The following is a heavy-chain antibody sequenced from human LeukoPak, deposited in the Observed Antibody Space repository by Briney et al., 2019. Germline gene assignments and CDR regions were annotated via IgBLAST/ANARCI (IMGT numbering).Heavy chain of an antibody. CDR1: GFTFSDYY. V-gene: IGHV3-11*01. Sequence: GGSLRLSCLASGFTFSDYYMSWVRQAPGKGLEWISYMSSRGYPIYYADSVKGRFTISRDNAKNTLYLQMHNLRADDTAVYFCARVGIALASPFDYWGLGTLVAVSS. D-gene: IGHD1-1*01. CDR2: MSSRGYPI. J-gene: IGHJ4*02. CDR3: ARVGIALASPFDY.